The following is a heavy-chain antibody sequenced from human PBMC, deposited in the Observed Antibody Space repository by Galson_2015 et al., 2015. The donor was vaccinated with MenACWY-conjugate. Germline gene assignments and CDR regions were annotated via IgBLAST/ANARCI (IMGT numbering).Heavy chain of an antibody. J-gene: IGHJ4*02. CDR1: GYTFSGYW. Sequence: SGAEVKKSGESLKISCKGSGYTFSGYWIAWVRQMPGKGLEWMGIIFPGDSQTRYSPSFQGQVTISADKSISIASLQWSSLKASDTAMYFCARWGSPSLTNPYFDYWGQGTLVTVSS. D-gene: IGHD2-15*01. V-gene: IGHV5-51*03. CDR3: ARWGSPSLTNPYFDY. CDR2: IFPGDSQT.